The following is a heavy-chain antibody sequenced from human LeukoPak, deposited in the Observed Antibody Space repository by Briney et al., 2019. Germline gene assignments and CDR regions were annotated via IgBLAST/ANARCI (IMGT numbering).Heavy chain of an antibody. D-gene: IGHD3-10*01. CDR1: GVSISSYY. Sequence: SETLSLTCTVSGVSISSYYWSWIRQPPGKGLEWIGYIYYSGSTNYNPSPKSRVTISVDTSKNQFSLKLSSVTGADTAVYYCARRRAVLLWFGELENWFDPWGQGTLVTVSS. CDR2: IYYSGST. CDR3: ARRRAVLLWFGELENWFDP. V-gene: IGHV4-59*12. J-gene: IGHJ5*02.